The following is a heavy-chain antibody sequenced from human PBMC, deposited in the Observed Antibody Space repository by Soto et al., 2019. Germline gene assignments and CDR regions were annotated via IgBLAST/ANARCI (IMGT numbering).Heavy chain of an antibody. Sequence: PGGSLRLSCAASGFTFSSYGMHWVRQAPGKGLEWVAVISYDGSNKYYADSVKGRFTISRDNSKNTLYLQMNSLRAEDTAVYYCAREYSSSATHHKFYYYYYYGIDVWGQGTTVTVSS. CDR3: AREYSSSATHHKFYYYYYYGIDV. D-gene: IGHD6-6*01. V-gene: IGHV3-30*03. CDR2: ISYDGSNK. CDR1: GFTFSSYG. J-gene: IGHJ6*02.